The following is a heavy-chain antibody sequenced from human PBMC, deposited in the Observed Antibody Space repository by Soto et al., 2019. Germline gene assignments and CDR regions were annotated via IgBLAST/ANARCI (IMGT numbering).Heavy chain of an antibody. CDR1: GYTFTSYG. D-gene: IGHD2-2*01. J-gene: IGHJ6*02. CDR3: ARTAVCSSTTCYGMDV. CDR2: ISAYNGNT. V-gene: IGHV1-18*04. Sequence: GASVKVSCKASGYTFTSYGISWVRQAPGQGLEWMGWISAYNGNTNYAQKLQGRVTMTTDTSTSTAYMEPRSLRSDDTAVYYCARTAVCSSTTCYGMDVWGQGTTVTVSS.